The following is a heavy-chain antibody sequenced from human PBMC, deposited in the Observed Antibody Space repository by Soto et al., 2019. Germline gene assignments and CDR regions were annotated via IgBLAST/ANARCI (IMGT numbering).Heavy chain of an antibody. CDR3: ARIRSSTSQLRNYYNYYAMDV. V-gene: IGHV4-38-2*01. CDR2: IYHSGST. CDR1: GYSISSDYY. D-gene: IGHD2-2*01. J-gene: IGHJ6*02. Sequence: PSETLSLTCAVSGYSISSDYYWGWIRQPPGKGLEWIGSIYHSGSTYYSPSLKSRVSISVDTSKNQFSLKLSSVTAADTAVYYCARIRSSTSQLRNYYNYYAMDVWGQGTTVTVSS.